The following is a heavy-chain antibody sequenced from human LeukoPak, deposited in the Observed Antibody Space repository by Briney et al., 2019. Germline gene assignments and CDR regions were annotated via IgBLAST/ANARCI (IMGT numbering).Heavy chain of an antibody. CDR2: IYYSGST. D-gene: IGHD3-22*01. CDR3: ARGYYDSSGYSFDY. Sequence: PSETLSLTCTVSGGSISSYYWSWIRQPPGKGPEWIGYIYYSGSTNYNPSLKSRVTISVDTSKNQFSLKLSSVTAADTAVYYCARGYYDSSGYSFDYWGQGTLVTVSS. V-gene: IGHV4-59*01. CDR1: GGSISSYY. J-gene: IGHJ4*02.